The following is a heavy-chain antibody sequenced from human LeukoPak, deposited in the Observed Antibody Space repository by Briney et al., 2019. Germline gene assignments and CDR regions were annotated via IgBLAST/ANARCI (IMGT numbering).Heavy chain of an antibody. V-gene: IGHV1-69*04. Sequence: SVKVSCKASGGTFSSYAISWVRQAPGQGLEWMGRIIPILGIANYAQKFQGRVTITADKSTSTAYMELSSLRSEDTAVYYCARDGYYYDSSGYQGWFDPWGQGTLVTVSS. CDR1: GGTFSSYA. D-gene: IGHD3-22*01. CDR3: ARDGYYYDSSGYQGWFDP. CDR2: IIPILGIA. J-gene: IGHJ5*02.